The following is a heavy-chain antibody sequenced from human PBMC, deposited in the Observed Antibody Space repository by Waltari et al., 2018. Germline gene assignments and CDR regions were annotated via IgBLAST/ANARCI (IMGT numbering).Heavy chain of an antibody. CDR1: GFSFSNYA. Sequence: EVQLLESGGGLVQHGGSLRLSCAASGFSFSNYAMTWVRQAPGKGVGWGAGSRGTSGKKYYADPGKGCFIISRDNSKDTLFLQMNSLRVEDTARYFCAKRDYYDSRDYYPLFDYWGQGTLAIVSS. CDR3: AKRDYYDSRDYYPLFDY. V-gene: IGHV3-23*01. CDR2: SRGTSGKK. D-gene: IGHD3-22*01. J-gene: IGHJ4*02.